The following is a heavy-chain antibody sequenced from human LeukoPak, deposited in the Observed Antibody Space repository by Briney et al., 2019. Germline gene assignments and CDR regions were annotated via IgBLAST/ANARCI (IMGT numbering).Heavy chain of an antibody. J-gene: IGHJ4*02. CDR3: ARQGGMATIPPVYYFDY. CDR1: GGSISSGGYY. D-gene: IGHD5-24*01. V-gene: IGHV4-31*03. CDR2: IYYSGST. Sequence: PSQSLSLTCTVSGGSISSGGYYWSWIRQHPGKGLEWIGFIYYSGSTYYNPSLKSRVTISIDTSKNQFSLKLSSVTAADTAVYYCARQGGMATIPPVYYFDYWGQGTLVTVSS.